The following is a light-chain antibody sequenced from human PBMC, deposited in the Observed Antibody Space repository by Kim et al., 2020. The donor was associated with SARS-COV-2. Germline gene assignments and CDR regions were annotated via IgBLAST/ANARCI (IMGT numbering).Light chain of an antibody. CDR1: SGSIASNF. J-gene: IGLJ2*01. Sequence: NFMLTQPHSVSESPGKTVTISCTRSSGSIASNFVQWYQQRPGSAPTTVIYEDNQRPSGVPDRFSGSIDSSSNSASLTLSGLKTEDEADYYCQSYDSRDVVFGGGTQLTVL. V-gene: IGLV6-57*04. CDR3: QSYDSRDVV. CDR2: EDN.